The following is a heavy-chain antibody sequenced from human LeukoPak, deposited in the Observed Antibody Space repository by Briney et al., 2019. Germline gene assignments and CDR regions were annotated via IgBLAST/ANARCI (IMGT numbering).Heavy chain of an antibody. CDR3: ARDRDIVVVVAALDY. D-gene: IGHD2-15*01. CDR1: GFTFNRFY. Sequence: GGSLRLSCSASGFTFNRFYLHWVRQAPGKGLEWVAVISYDGSNKYYADSVKGRFTISRDNSKNTLYLQMNSLRAEDTAVYYCARDRDIVVVVAALDYWGQGTLVTVSS. J-gene: IGHJ4*02. V-gene: IGHV3-30*04. CDR2: ISYDGSNK.